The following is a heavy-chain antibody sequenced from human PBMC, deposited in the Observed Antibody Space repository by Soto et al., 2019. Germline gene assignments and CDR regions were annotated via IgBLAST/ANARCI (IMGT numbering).Heavy chain of an antibody. CDR1: GGSISPYY. CDR3: VRVGGYYGDYPNFDY. Sequence: SETLSLICTVSGGSISPYYWSWLRQPPGKGPEWIGYIYYTGSTKYNPSLKSRVTISVDTTKNHFSLRLSSVTAADTAVYYCVRVGGYYGDYPNFDYWGQGNMVTVSS. J-gene: IGHJ4*02. CDR2: IYYTGST. D-gene: IGHD4-17*01. V-gene: IGHV4-59*01.